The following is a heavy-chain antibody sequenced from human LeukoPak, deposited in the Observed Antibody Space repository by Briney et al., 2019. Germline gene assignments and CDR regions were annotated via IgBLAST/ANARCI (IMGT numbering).Heavy chain of an antibody. J-gene: IGHJ3*02. Sequence: GGSLRLSCAASGFTFSGFWMHWVRQAPGKGLVWVSCISFDGSDATYADSVKGRFTISRDNAKNTLHLQMNSLKPEDTAVYYCAKESADDAFDIWGQGTMVTVSS. D-gene: IGHD6-25*01. V-gene: IGHV3-74*01. CDR1: GFTFSGFW. CDR2: ISFDGSDA. CDR3: AKESADDAFDI.